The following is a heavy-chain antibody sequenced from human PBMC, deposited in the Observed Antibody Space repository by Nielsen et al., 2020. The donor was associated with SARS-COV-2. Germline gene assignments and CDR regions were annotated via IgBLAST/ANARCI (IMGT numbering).Heavy chain of an antibody. D-gene: IGHD6-6*01. J-gene: IGHJ6*02. CDR1: GYTFTSYG. Sequence: ASVKVSCKASGYTFTSYGISWVRQAPGQGLEWMGWISAYNGNTNYAQKFQGRVTITADESTSTAYMELSSLRSEDTAVYYCATVYSSSSYYYYYGMDVWGQGTTVTVSS. CDR2: ISAYNGNT. CDR3: ATVYSSSSYYYYYGMDV. V-gene: IGHV1-18*04.